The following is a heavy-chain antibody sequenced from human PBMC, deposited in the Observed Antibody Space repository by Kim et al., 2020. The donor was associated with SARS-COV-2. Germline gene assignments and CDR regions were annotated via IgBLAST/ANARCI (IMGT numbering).Heavy chain of an antibody. CDR3: AKELPITMISGTQSGFDP. CDR2: ISGSGGST. D-gene: IGHD3-22*01. V-gene: IGHV3-23*01. J-gene: IGHJ5*02. Sequence: GGSLRLSCAASGFTFSSYAMSWVRQAPGKGLEWVSAISGSGGSTYYADSVKGRFTISRDNSKNTLYLQMNSLRAEDTAVYYCAKELPITMISGTQSGFDPWGQGTLVTVSS. CDR1: GFTFSSYA.